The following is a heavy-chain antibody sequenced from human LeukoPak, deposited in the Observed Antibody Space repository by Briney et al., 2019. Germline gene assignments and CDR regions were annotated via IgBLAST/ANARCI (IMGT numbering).Heavy chain of an antibody. J-gene: IGHJ3*02. Sequence: GSSVKVSCKASGGTFSSYAISWVRQAPGQGLEWMGRIIPILGIANYAQKFQGRVTITADKSTSTAYMELSSLRSEDTAVYYCARKGRSIAVAHDAFDIWGQGTMVTVSS. CDR3: ARKGRSIAVAHDAFDI. CDR1: GGTFSSYA. D-gene: IGHD6-19*01. CDR2: IIPILGIA. V-gene: IGHV1-69*04.